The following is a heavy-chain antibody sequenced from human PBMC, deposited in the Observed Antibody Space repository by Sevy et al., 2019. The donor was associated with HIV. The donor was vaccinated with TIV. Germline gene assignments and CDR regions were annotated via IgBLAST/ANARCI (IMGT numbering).Heavy chain of an antibody. CDR1: GYNFTSYY. J-gene: IGHJ4*02. Sequence: ASVKVSCKAAGYNFTSYYIHWVRQAPGQGLEWMGIITPSGDTTTYSQKFQGRDTMTSDTSTSTVYMELSSLRYDDTAVYYCTRVRSFGFEYWGQGTLVTVSS. D-gene: IGHD3-16*01. V-gene: IGHV1-46*01. CDR2: ITPSGDTT. CDR3: TRVRSFGFEY.